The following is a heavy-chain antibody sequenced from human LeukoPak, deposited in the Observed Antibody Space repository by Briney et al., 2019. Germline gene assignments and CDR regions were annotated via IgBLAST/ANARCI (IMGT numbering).Heavy chain of an antibody. CDR1: GYTFTSYY. V-gene: IGHV1-46*01. D-gene: IGHD3-22*01. CDR3: AREVGSSGYSLLFDY. CDR2: INPSGGST. J-gene: IGHJ4*02. Sequence: GASVKVSCKASGYTFTSYYMHWVRQAPGHGLEWMGIINPSGGSTSYAQKFQGRVTMTRDMSTSTVYMELSSLRSEDTAVYYCAREVGSSGYSLLFDYWGQGTLVTVSS.